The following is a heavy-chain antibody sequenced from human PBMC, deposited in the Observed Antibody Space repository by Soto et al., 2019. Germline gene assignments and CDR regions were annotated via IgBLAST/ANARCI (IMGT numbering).Heavy chain of an antibody. CDR2: IIPIFGTA. D-gene: IGHD2-2*01. V-gene: IGHV1-69*13. J-gene: IGHJ5*02. CDR3: ERGSIVLVPDAILWFDP. Sequence: ASVKVSCKASGGTFSSYAISWVRQAPGQGLEWMGGIIPIFGTANYAQKFQGRVTITADESTSTAYMELSSLRSEDTAVYYCERGSIVLVPDAILWFDPWCQGILVSVS. CDR1: GGTFSSYA.